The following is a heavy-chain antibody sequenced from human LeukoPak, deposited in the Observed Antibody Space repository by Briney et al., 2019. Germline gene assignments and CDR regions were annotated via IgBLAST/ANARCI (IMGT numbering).Heavy chain of an antibody. D-gene: IGHD3-10*01. CDR2: IIPILGIA. CDR1: GYTFTGYY. V-gene: IGHV1-69*04. CDR3: ARDPFGYFDY. J-gene: IGHJ4*02. Sequence: ASVKVSCKASGYTFTGYYMHWVRQAPGQGLEWMGRIIPILGIANYAQKFQGRVTITADKSTSTAYMELSSLRSEDTAVYYCARDPFGYFDYWGQGTLVTVSS.